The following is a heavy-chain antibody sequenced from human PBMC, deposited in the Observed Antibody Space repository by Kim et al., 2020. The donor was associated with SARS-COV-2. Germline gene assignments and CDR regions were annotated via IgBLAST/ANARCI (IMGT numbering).Heavy chain of an antibody. V-gene: IGHV1-3*01. J-gene: IGHJ4*02. Sequence: SQKFQGRVTSTRDTSASTAYMELSSLRSEDTAVYYCARAWYSSGWPFDYWGQGTLVTVSS. CDR3: ARAWYSSGWPFDY. D-gene: IGHD6-19*01.